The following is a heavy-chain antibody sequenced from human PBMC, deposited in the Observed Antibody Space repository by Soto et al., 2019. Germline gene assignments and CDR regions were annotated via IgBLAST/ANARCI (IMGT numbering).Heavy chain of an antibody. CDR3: ARWLGYGPHFDY. Sequence: QVQLQESGPGLVKPSQTLSLTCTVSGGSISSGDYYWSWIRQPPGKGLEWIGYIYYSGSTYYNPSLESRVTISVDTSKNQFAQKLSSVTAADTAVYYCARWLGYGPHFDYWGQGTLVTVSS. CDR2: IYYSGST. V-gene: IGHV4-30-4*01. CDR1: GGSISSGDYY. J-gene: IGHJ4*02. D-gene: IGHD5-12*01.